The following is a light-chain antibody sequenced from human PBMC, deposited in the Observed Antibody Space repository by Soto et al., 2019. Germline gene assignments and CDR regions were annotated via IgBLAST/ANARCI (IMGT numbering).Light chain of an antibody. CDR2: DAS. Sequence: EIVLTQSPATLSLSPGERATLSCRASHSVGRHLAWYQHKPGQAPRLLIYDASNRATGVPARFSGSGSGTDFTLSISSLEPEDFAVYYCQQRNNWHPATFGGGTKVEIK. J-gene: IGKJ4*01. V-gene: IGKV3-11*01. CDR1: HSVGRH. CDR3: QQRNNWHPAT.